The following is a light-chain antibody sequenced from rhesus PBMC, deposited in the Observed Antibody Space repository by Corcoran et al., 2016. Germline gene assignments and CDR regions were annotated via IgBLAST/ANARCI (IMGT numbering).Light chain of an antibody. V-gene: IGLV1-60*01. Sequence: QSVLTQPPSASEAARKSVTISCSGSTSNIGSNSVSWYHQLPGTTPTLLIYYNNQRASGVSDRFSGSKSGTTASLAISGLPTEDAADYYCAAWDDSLNGYTFGAGTRLTVL. CDR3: AAWDDSLNGYT. CDR1: TSNIGSNS. J-gene: IGLJ1*01. CDR2: YNN.